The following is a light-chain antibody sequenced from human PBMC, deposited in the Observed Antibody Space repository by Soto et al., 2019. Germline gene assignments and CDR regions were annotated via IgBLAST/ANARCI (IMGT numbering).Light chain of an antibody. CDR3: LQHNSYPRT. J-gene: IGKJ1*01. V-gene: IGKV1-17*01. CDR1: QGIGND. CDR2: AAS. Sequence: DIQMTQSPSSLSASVGDRVTITCRASQGIGNDLGWYQQRPGKAPNCLIYAASTLQSGVPSRFSGSGSGTDFTLTISSLQPEDFTTYSCLQHNSYPRTFGQGTTVEIK.